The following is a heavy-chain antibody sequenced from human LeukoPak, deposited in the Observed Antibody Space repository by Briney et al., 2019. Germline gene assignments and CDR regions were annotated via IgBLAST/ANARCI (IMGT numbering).Heavy chain of an antibody. CDR2: FDPEDGET. CDR1: GYTLTELS. D-gene: IGHD3-22*01. Sequence: SVKVSCKVSGYTLTELSMHWVRQAPGKGLEWMGGFDPEDGETIYAQKFQGRVTMTEDTSTDTAYMELSSLRSEDTAVYYCATAIPYYYDSSGYYFDYWGQGTLVTVSS. J-gene: IGHJ4*02. CDR3: ATAIPYYYDSSGYYFDY. V-gene: IGHV1-24*01.